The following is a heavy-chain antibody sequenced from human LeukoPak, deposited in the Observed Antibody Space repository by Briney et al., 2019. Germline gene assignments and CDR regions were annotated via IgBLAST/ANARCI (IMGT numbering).Heavy chain of an antibody. CDR2: ISSSSSYM. J-gene: IGHJ3*02. V-gene: IGHV3-21*01. D-gene: IGHD2-21*02. CDR3: ARLPLAYCGGDCYVDAFDI. Sequence: PGGSLRLSCAASGFTFSSYSMNWVRQAPGKGLEWVSSISSSSSYMYYADSVKGRFTISRDNAKNSLYLQMNSLSAEDTAVYYCARLPLAYCGGDCYVDAFDIWGQGTMVTVSS. CDR1: GFTFSSYS.